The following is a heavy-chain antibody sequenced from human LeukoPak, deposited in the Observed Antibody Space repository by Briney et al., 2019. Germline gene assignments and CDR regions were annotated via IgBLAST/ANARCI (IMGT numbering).Heavy chain of an antibody. CDR3: ARLMRGYRLFDY. CDR1: GFTLSDYW. Sequence: GGSLRLSCAASGFTLSDYWMSWVRQAPGKGLEWVANIKQDGSEKYYVDSVKGRFTISRDNAKNSLYLQMNSLRAEDTAVYYCARLMRGYRLFDYWGQGTLVTVSS. J-gene: IGHJ4*02. V-gene: IGHV3-7*01. D-gene: IGHD6-13*01. CDR2: IKQDGSEK.